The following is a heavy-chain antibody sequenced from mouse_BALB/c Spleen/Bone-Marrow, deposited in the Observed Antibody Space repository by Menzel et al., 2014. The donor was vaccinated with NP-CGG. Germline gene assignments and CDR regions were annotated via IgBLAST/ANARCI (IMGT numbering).Heavy chain of an antibody. V-gene: IGHV8-8*01. CDR2: LWWDDVK. Sequence: QVTLKVCGPGILQPSQTLSLPCSFSGFSLSTSGMGVGWIRQPSGRGLEWQAHLWWDDVKRYNPALKSRLTISKDTSSSQVFLKIASVDTADTATYYCARISYDYDYAMDYWGQGTSVTVSS. J-gene: IGHJ4*01. CDR1: GFSLSTSGMG. CDR3: ARISYDYDYAMDY. D-gene: IGHD2-4*01.